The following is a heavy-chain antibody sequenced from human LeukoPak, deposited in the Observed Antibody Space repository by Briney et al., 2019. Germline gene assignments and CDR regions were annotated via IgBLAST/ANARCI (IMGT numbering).Heavy chain of an antibody. D-gene: IGHD6-13*01. Sequence: GGSLRLSCAASGFTFSSYAMHWVRQAPGKGLEWVAVISYDGGNKYYADSVKGRFTISRDNSKNTLCLQMNSLRAEDTAVYYCARAASTYSSRLDYWGQGTLVTVSS. J-gene: IGHJ4*02. V-gene: IGHV3-30-3*01. CDR3: ARAASTYSSRLDY. CDR1: GFTFSSYA. CDR2: ISYDGGNK.